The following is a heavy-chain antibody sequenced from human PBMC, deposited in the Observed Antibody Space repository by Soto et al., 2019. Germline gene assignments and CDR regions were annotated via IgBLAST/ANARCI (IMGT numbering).Heavy chain of an antibody. CDR3: AHVVRGKTLDY. CDR2: IYWDDDK. Sequence: QITLKESGPTLVKPTQTLTLTCNLSGFSVSTNGVGVGWIRQAPGKALEWLALIYWDDDKRYSPSLKSRLTITKDTSKNQVVLTMTNMDTVDTAAYYSAHVVRGKTLDYWGQETLVTVS. CDR1: GFSVSTNGVG. V-gene: IGHV2-5*02. J-gene: IGHJ4*02. D-gene: IGHD3-10*01.